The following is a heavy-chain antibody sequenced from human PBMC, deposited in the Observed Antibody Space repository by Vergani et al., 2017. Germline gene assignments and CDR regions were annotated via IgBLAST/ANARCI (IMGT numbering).Heavy chain of an antibody. CDR1: GFTFSSYW. J-gene: IGHJ5*02. V-gene: IGHV3-48*01. D-gene: IGHD3-16*02. Sequence: EVQLVESGGGLVQPGGSLRLSCAASGFTFSSYWMSWVRQAPGKGLEWVSYISSSSSTIYYADSVKGRFTISRDNAKNSLYLQMNSLRAEDTAVYYCARDNTVSRLSNWFDHWGQGTLVTVSS. CDR3: ARDNTVSRLSNWFDH. CDR2: ISSSSSTI.